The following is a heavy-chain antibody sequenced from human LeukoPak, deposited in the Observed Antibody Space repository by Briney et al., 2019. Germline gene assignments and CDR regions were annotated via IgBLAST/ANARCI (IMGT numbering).Heavy chain of an antibody. J-gene: IGHJ4*02. CDR2: IIPIFGTA. CDR1: GGTFSSYA. CDR3: ASSGYSYGFDY. D-gene: IGHD5-18*01. V-gene: IGHV1-69*05. Sequence: SVKVSCKASGGTFSSYAISWVRQAPGQGLEWMGGIIPIFGTANYAQKFQGRVTITTDESTSTAHMELSSLRSEDTAVYYCASSGYSYGFDYWGQGTLVTVSS.